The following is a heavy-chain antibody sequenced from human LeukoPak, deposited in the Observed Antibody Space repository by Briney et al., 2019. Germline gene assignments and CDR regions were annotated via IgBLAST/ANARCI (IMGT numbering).Heavy chain of an antibody. D-gene: IGHD3-22*01. CDR2: ISNNGDIT. J-gene: IGHJ4*02. CDR1: GFTFSSDA. CDR3: AREVYYYDSSGFYYSGGFGY. Sequence: GGSLRLSCEASGFTFSSDAMHWVRQAPGKGLEYVSSISNNGDITYYIESVKGRFTVSRDNPKNTLYLQMGSLREEDTAIYYCAREVYYYDSSGFYYSGGFGYWGQGTLLTVSS. V-gene: IGHV3-64*02.